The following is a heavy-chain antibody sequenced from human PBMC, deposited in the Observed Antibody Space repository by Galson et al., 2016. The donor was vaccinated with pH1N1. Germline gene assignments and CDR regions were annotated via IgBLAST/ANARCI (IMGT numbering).Heavy chain of an antibody. J-gene: IGHJ4*02. Sequence: SETLSLTCAVSGSSISSDYYWAWIRQSPGKGLEWLGTIYQTGSTYYNPSFKSRATISVDTSKNQFSLMLTSMTAADTAVYYCARDITRGSGTWGFWGQGTLVTVSS. CDR3: ARDITRGSGTWGF. CDR1: GSSISSDYY. CDR2: IYQTGST. D-gene: IGHD1-20*01. V-gene: IGHV4-38-2*02.